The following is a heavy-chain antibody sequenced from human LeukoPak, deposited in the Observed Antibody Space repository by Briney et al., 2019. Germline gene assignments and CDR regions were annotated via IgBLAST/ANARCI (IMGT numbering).Heavy chain of an antibody. Sequence: ASVKVSCKASGYTFTSYGISWVRQAPGQGLEWMGWISAYNGNTNYAQKLQGRVTMTTDTSTSTAYMELRSLRSDDTAVYYCARNRGGQDCGYYFDYWGQGTLVTVSS. J-gene: IGHJ4*02. V-gene: IGHV1-18*01. CDR1: GYTFTSYG. CDR3: ARNRGGQDCGYYFDY. CDR2: ISAYNGNT. D-gene: IGHD3-10*01.